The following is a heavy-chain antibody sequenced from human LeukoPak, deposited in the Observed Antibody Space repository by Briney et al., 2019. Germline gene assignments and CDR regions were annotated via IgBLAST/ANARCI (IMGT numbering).Heavy chain of an antibody. V-gene: IGHV4-34*01. J-gene: IGHJ6*03. CDR1: GGSFSNYY. CDR3: ARRWNYGRNYYIDV. CDR2: INDSGRT. Sequence: TSETLSLTCAVYGGSFSNYYWSWIRQPPGRGLEWIGEINDSGRTNYNPSFMSRVTVSVDTSKNQFSLRSTSVTATDTAVYYCARRWNYGRNYYIDVWGNGATVSVSS. D-gene: IGHD1-7*01.